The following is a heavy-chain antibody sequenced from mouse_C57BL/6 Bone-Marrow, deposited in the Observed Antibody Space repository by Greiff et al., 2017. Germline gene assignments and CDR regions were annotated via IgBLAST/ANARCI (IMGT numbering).Heavy chain of an antibody. CDR3: ARDVNYYGSSYGYFDY. CDR1: GYTFTDHT. J-gene: IGHJ2*01. D-gene: IGHD1-1*01. CDR2: IYPRDGST. V-gene: IGHV1-78*01. Sequence: QVQLQQSDAELVKPGASVKISCKVSGYTFTDHTIHWMKQRPEQGLEWIGYIYPRDGSTKYNEKFKGKATLTADKSSSTAYMQLNSLTSEDSAVYFCARDVNYYGSSYGYFDYWGQGTTLTVSS.